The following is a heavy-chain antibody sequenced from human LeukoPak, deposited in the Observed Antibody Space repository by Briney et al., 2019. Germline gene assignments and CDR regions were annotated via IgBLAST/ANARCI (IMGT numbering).Heavy chain of an antibody. J-gene: IGHJ5*02. D-gene: IGHD4-11*01. CDR3: ARDRGRWGYSVDP. V-gene: IGHV3-7*01. Sequence: AGGSLRLSCAASAFTFSTYAMSWVRQAPGKGLEWVANIKQDGSEKYYVDSVKGRFTISRDNAKNSLYLQMNSLRAEDTAVYYCARDRGRWGYSVDPWGQGTLVTVSS. CDR1: AFTFSTYA. CDR2: IKQDGSEK.